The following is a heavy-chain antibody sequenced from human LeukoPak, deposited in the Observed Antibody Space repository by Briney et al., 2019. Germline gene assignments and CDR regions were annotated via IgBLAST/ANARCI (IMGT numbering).Heavy chain of an antibody. J-gene: IGHJ3*02. CDR1: GGTFSSYA. Sequence: SVKVSCKASGGTFSSYAISWVRQAPGQGLEWMGRIIPILGIANYAQKFQGRVTITADKSTSTAYMELSSLRSEDTAVYYCARPPKDYYDSSGYYYGDAFDIWGQGTMVTVSS. D-gene: IGHD3-22*01. CDR2: IIPILGIA. V-gene: IGHV1-69*04. CDR3: ARPPKDYYDSSGYYYGDAFDI.